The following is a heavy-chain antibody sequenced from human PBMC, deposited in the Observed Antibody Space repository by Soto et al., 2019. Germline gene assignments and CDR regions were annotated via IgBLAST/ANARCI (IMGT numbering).Heavy chain of an antibody. CDR1: GGTFSSYT. CDR3: ARGPPPILRYFDSI. Sequence: SVKVSCKASGGTFSSYTISWVRQAPGQGLEWMGRIIPILGIANYAQKLQGRVTITADKSTSTAYMELSSLRSEDTAVYYCARGPPPILRYFDSIGGQEPLVTVSS. J-gene: IGHJ4*02. CDR2: IIPILGIA. D-gene: IGHD3-9*01. V-gene: IGHV1-69*02.